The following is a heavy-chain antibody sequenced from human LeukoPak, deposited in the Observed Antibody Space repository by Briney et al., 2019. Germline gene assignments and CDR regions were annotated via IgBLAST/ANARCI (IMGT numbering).Heavy chain of an antibody. Sequence: PSETLSLTCTVSGGSISSSSYYWGSIRQPPGRGLEWIWSIYYSGSTYYNPSLKSRVTISVDTSKNQFSLKLSSVTAADTAVYYCARRLRDYDILTGYGPSYFDYWGQGTLVTVSS. CDR3: ARRLRDYDILTGYGPSYFDY. J-gene: IGHJ4*02. CDR1: GGSISSSSYY. V-gene: IGHV4-39*01. D-gene: IGHD3-9*01. CDR2: IYYSGST.